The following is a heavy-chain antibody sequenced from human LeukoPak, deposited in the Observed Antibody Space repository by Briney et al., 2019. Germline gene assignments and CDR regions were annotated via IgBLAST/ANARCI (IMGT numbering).Heavy chain of an antibody. J-gene: IGHJ4*02. CDR3: ARALASITIFGVVTEFDY. CDR2: INPSGGST. D-gene: IGHD3-3*01. Sequence: ASVKVSCKASGYTFTSYDINWVRQAPGQGLEWMGIINPSGGSTSYAQKFQGRVTMTRDTSTSTVYMELSSLRSEDTAVYYCARALASITIFGVVTEFDYWGQGTLVTVSS. V-gene: IGHV1-46*01. CDR1: GYTFTSYD.